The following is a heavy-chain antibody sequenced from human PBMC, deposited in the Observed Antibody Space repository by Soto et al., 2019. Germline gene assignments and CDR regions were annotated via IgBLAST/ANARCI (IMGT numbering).Heavy chain of an antibody. CDR1: GFSLTASGMG. J-gene: IGHJ4*02. V-gene: IGHV2-5*01. Sequence: QITLRESGPTLVKPTQTLTLTCTFSGFSLTASGMGVAWIPQLPGEALGWLALIFWYEDKRYNPSPTSRLTITNDPSKDLVVLTMANMDPVDTATYYSAHSRYYDWGSYGHYCGQGTLVIVSS. D-gene: IGHD3-16*01. CDR3: AHSRYYDWGSYGHY. CDR2: IFWYEDK.